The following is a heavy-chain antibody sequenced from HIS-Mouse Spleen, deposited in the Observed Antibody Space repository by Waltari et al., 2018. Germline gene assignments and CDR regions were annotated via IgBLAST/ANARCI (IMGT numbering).Heavy chain of an antibody. CDR3: AREIPYSSSWYDWYFDL. V-gene: IGHV4-39*07. CDR1: GGSISSSSYY. J-gene: IGHJ2*01. D-gene: IGHD6-13*01. CDR2: ISFRGRP. Sequence: QLQLQESGPGLVKPSETLSLTCTVSGGSISSSSYYWGWYRQPPGKGLGWIGSISFRGRPYYNPSRKSRVTISVDTSKNQFSLKLSSVTAADTAVYYCAREIPYSSSWYDWYFDLWGRGTLVTVSS.